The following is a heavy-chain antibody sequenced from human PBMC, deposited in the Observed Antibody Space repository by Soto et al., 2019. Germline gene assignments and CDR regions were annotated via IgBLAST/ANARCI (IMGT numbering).Heavy chain of an antibody. J-gene: IGHJ4*02. D-gene: IGHD5-12*01. CDR1: GFTFSSYA. Sequence: QVRLVESGGGVVQPGRSLRLSCAASGFTFSSYAMHWVRQAPGKGLEWVAVISYDARNQYYADSVKGRFTISRDNLKNTLYLQMSSLRPEDTAVFYCAGGDFQSGYVIYWGQGTVVAVSS. V-gene: IGHV3-30*04. CDR3: AGGDFQSGYVIY. CDR2: ISYDARNQ.